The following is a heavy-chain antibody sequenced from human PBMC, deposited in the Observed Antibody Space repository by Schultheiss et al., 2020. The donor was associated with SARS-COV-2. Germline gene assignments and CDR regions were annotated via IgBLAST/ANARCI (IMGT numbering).Heavy chain of an antibody. CDR3: AKYSSSSNYYYGMDV. Sequence: GGSLRLSCAASGFTFSSYAMHWVRQAPGKGLEWVAVLSYDGSNKYYADSVKGRFTISRDNSKNTLYLQMNSLRTEDTAVYYCAKYSSSSNYYYGMDVWGQGTTVTVSS. J-gene: IGHJ6*02. CDR1: GFTFSSYA. CDR2: LSYDGSNK. D-gene: IGHD6-6*01. V-gene: IGHV3-30*04.